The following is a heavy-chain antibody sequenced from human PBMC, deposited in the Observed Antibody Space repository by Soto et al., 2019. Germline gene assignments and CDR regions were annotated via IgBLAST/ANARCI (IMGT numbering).Heavy chain of an antibody. CDR3: TRVEYYYGSGTKNPLYGMDV. CDR1: GFTFGDYA. Sequence: LRLSCTASGFTFGDYAMSWVRQAPGKGLEWVGFIRSKAYGGTTEYAASMKGRFTISRDDSKSIAYLQMNSLKTEDTAVYYCTRVEYYYGSGTKNPLYGMDVWGQGTTVTVSS. CDR2: IRSKAYGGTT. V-gene: IGHV3-49*04. J-gene: IGHJ6*02. D-gene: IGHD3-10*01.